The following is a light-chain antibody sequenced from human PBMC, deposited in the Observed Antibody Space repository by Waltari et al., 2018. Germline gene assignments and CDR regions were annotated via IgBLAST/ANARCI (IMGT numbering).Light chain of an antibody. CDR2: RNN. Sequence: QSVLTQPPSASGTPGQRVTISCSGSISNLGTNYVYWYQQFPGTAPNLLIQRNNPRPSGVPDRFSGSKSGTSASLAISGFRSEDEADYYCASWDDSLSVGVFGGGTKLTVL. J-gene: IGLJ3*02. CDR1: ISNLGTNY. CDR3: ASWDDSLSVGV. V-gene: IGLV1-47*01.